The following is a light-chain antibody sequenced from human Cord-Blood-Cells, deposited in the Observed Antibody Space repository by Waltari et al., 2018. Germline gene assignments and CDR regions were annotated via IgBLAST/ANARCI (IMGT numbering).Light chain of an antibody. V-gene: IGKV1-39*01. J-gene: IGKJ4*01. CDR3: QQSYSTPLT. CDR1: KSISSY. CDR2: AAS. Sequence: DIQMTQPPSSLSASVGDRATITCRASKSISSYLNVYQQKPGKAPKHLIYAASSLQSGVPSRFSGSGSGTDFTLTISSLQPEDFATYYCQQSYSTPLTFGGGTKVEIK.